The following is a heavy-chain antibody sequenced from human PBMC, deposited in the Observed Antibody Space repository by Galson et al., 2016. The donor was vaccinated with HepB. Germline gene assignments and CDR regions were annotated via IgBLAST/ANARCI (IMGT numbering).Heavy chain of an antibody. Sequence: SLRLSCAASGFIFSSYGMHWVRQAPGKGLEWVAAASYDESTNYYPDSVKDRFTVSRDNSKNTLYLQMNSLRTEDTAVYYCARARFRDWYFDLWGRGTLVTVSS. CDR3: ARARFRDWYFDL. CDR1: GFIFSSYG. V-gene: IGHV3-30-3*01. CDR2: ASYDESTN. J-gene: IGHJ2*01.